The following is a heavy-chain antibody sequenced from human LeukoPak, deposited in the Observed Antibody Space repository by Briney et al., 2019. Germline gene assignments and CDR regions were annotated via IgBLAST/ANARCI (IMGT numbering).Heavy chain of an antibody. CDR2: ISGSGGST. CDR3: ATDGAGFDT. V-gene: IGHV3-23*01. J-gene: IGHJ5*02. Sequence: GGSLRLSCAASGFTFSSYAMSWVRQAPGKGLEWVSAISGSGGSTYYADSVKGRFTISRDNSKNALYLQMNNLRAEDTAVYYCATDGAGFDTWGQGVLVTVSS. CDR1: GFTFSSYA.